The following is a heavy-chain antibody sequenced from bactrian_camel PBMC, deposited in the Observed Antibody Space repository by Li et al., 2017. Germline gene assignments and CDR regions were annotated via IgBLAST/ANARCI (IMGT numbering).Heavy chain of an antibody. CDR2: IDTDGSLT. CDR1: GFTFSTYA. CDR3: VAEPERLLVSGPCRDYAEDYY. J-gene: IGHJ4*01. D-gene: IGHD1*01. Sequence: VQLVESGGGLVQAGGSLRLSCAASGFTFSTYAMSWVRQAPGMELEGVATIDTDGSLTYATSVKGRFTISQDNDKKTVYLKMNGLKPEDTAVYYCVAEPERLLVSGPCRDYAEDYYWGQGTQVTVS. V-gene: IGHV3S40*01.